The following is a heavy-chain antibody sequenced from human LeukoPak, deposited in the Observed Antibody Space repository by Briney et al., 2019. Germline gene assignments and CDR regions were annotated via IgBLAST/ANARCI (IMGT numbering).Heavy chain of an antibody. Sequence: ASVKVSCKASGYTFTSYGISWVRQAPGRGIEWMGWISAYNGNTNYAQKLQGRVTMTTDTSTSTAYMELRSLRSDDTAVYYCARDRSEGWFDPWGQGTLVTVSS. CDR2: ISAYNGNT. CDR3: ARDRSEGWFDP. CDR1: GYTFTSYG. J-gene: IGHJ5*02. V-gene: IGHV1-18*04.